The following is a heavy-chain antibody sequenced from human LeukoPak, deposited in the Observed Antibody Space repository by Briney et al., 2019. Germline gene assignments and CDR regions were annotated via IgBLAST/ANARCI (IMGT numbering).Heavy chain of an antibody. CDR2: IYYSGST. Sequence: PSETLSLTCTVSGGSISSRSYYWVWIRQPPGKGLEWIGNIYYSGSTNYNPSLKSRVTISVHTSKNQFSLRMTSVTAADTAVYYRAREGGYSDFWGQGSLVTVSS. CDR1: GGSISSRSYY. CDR3: AREGGYSDF. J-gene: IGHJ4*02. V-gene: IGHV4-39*07. D-gene: IGHD5-18*01.